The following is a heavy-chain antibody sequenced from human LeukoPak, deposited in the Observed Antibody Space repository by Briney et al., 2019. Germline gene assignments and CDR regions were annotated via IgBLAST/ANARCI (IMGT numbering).Heavy chain of an antibody. J-gene: IGHJ6*03. V-gene: IGHV4-39*07. Sequence: SETLSLTCTVSGGSISSSSYYWGWIRQPPGKGLEWTGSIYYSGSTYYNPSLKSRVTISVDTSKNQFSLKLSSVTAADTAVYYCARALRLFGVVIMTYYYYMDVWGKGTTVTVSS. D-gene: IGHD3-3*01. CDR3: ARALRLFGVVIMTYYYYMDV. CDR2: IYYSGST. CDR1: GGSISSSSYY.